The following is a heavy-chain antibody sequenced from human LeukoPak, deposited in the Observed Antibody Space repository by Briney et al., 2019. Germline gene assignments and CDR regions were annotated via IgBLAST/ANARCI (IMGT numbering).Heavy chain of an antibody. Sequence: GASVKVSCKASGYTFTGYYMHWVRQAPGQGLEWMGWINPNSGGTNYAQKFQGRVTMTRDTSISTAYMELSRLRSDDTAVYYCARVVAPTNPILQHWGQGTLVTVSS. CDR2: INPNSGGT. V-gene: IGHV1-2*02. D-gene: IGHD5-12*01. CDR3: ARVVAPTNPILQH. CDR1: GYTFTGYY. J-gene: IGHJ1*01.